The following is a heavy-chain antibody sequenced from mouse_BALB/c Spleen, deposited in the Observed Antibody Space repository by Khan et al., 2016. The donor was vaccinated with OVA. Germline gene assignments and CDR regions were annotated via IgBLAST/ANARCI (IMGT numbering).Heavy chain of an antibody. CDR3: TRLGYSYGSTFVF. Sequence: VQLQESGAELAKPGASVKMSCKASGYSFANYWMHWVKQRPGQGLEWIGYINPSTGYTEYNQKFKDKATLTADDSSSTAYMQLSSLTSEDSAVYYCTRLGYSYGSTFVFWGQGTTLTVSS. D-gene: IGHD1-1*01. J-gene: IGHJ2*01. CDR1: GYSFANYW. V-gene: IGHV1-7*01. CDR2: INPSTGYT.